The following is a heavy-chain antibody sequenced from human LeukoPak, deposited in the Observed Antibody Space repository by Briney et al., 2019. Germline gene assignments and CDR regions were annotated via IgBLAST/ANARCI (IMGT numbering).Heavy chain of an antibody. J-gene: IGHJ4*02. CDR2: INPHSGDA. CDR3: ARDGDGRINFDY. V-gene: IGHV1-2*02. Sequence: ASVKVSCKSSGYTFTNYGISWVRQAPGQGLEWMAWINPHSGDANYAPKFQGRITLTRDTSVSIDYMELSSLTSDDTAVYYCARDGDGRINFDYWGQGTLVTVSS. D-gene: IGHD5-24*01. CDR1: GYTFTNYG.